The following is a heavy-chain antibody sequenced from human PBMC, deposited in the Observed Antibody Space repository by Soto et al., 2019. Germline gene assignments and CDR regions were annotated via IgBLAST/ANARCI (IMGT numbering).Heavy chain of an antibody. CDR2: ISYDGSNK. D-gene: IGHD5-18*01. CDR3: AKNKIVDTAMVIVDY. V-gene: IGHV3-30*18. J-gene: IGHJ4*02. CDR1: GFTFSSYG. Sequence: SGGGVVQPGRSLRLSCAASGFTFSSYGMHWVRQAPGKGLEWVAVISYDGSNKYYADSVKGRFTISRDNSKNTLYLQMNSLRAEDTAVYYCAKNKIVDTAMVIVDYWGQGTLVTVSS.